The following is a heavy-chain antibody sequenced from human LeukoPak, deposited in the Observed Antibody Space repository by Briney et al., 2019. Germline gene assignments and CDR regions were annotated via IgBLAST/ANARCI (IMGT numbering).Heavy chain of an antibody. CDR3: ARVYSSGWCAFDN. V-gene: IGHV4-59*01. Sequence: SETLSLTCTVSGGSISTYYWSWIRQPPGKGLEWIGYIYYSGSTNYNPSVKSRVTISVDTSKNQFSRRLRSVTAADTAVYYCARVYSSGWCAFDNWGQGTLVTVSS. J-gene: IGHJ4*02. D-gene: IGHD6-19*01. CDR2: IYYSGST. CDR1: GGSISTYY.